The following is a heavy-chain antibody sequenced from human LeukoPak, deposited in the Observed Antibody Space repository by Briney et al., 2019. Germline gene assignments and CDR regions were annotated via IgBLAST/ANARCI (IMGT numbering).Heavy chain of an antibody. CDR3: AITRREYQLLSFDY. V-gene: IGHV4-38-2*01. CDR2: IYHSGST. J-gene: IGHJ4*02. CDR1: GYSISSGYY. D-gene: IGHD2-2*01. Sequence: PSETLSHTSAVSGYSISSGYYWGWIRQPPGKGLEWIGSIYHSGSTYYNPSLMSRVTISVDTSKNQFSLKLSSVTAADTAVYYCAITRREYQLLSFDYWGQGTLVTVSS.